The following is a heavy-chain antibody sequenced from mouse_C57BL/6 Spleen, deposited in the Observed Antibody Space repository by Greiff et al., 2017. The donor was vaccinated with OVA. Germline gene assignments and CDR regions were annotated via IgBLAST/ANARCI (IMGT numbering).Heavy chain of an antibody. V-gene: IGHV1-52*01. D-gene: IGHD1-1*01. Sequence: QVQLQQSGAELVRPGSSVKLSCKASGYTFTSYWMHWVKQRPIQGLEWIGNIDPSDSETHYNQKFKDKATLTVDKSSSTAYMQLSSLTSEDSAVYYCARSHYYGSSYEGFAYWGQGTLVTVSA. J-gene: IGHJ3*01. CDR3: ARSHYYGSSYEGFAY. CDR2: IDPSDSET. CDR1: GYTFTSYW.